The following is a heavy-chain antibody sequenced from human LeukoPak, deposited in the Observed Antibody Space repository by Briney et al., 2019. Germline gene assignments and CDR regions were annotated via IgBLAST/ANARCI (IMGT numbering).Heavy chain of an antibody. V-gene: IGHV4-34*01. CDR3: AGFSTLDFDY. J-gene: IGHJ4*02. D-gene: IGHD3-3*01. CDR1: GGSFSGYY. Sequence: SETLSLTCAVYGGSFSGYYWSWIRQPPGKGLEWIGEINHSGSTYYNPSLKSRVTISVDTSKNQFSLKLSSVTAADTAVYYCAGFSTLDFDYWGQGTLVTVSS. CDR2: INHSGST.